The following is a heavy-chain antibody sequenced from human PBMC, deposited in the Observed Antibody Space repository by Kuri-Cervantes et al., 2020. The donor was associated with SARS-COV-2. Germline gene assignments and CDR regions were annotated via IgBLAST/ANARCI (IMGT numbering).Heavy chain of an antibody. Sequence: ASVKVSCKASGYTFTSYGISWVRQAPGQGLEWMGWISAYNGNTNYAQKLQGRVTMTTDTSTSTAYMEPRSLRSDDTAVYYCAVLTGESGPYYYYGMDVWGQGTTVTVSS. V-gene: IGHV1-18*01. CDR1: GYTFTSYG. J-gene: IGHJ6*02. CDR2: ISAYNGNT. CDR3: AVLTGESGPYYYYGMDV. D-gene: IGHD7-27*01.